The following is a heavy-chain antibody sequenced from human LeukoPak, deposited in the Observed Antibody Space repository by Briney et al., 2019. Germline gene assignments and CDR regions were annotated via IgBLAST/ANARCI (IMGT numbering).Heavy chain of an antibody. D-gene: IGHD3-10*01. CDR1: GFTFSSYD. CDR3: AKIPSYGSGSYHGSPEDY. V-gene: IGHV3-13*01. J-gene: IGHJ4*02. CDR2: IGTAGDT. Sequence: GGSLRLSCAASGFTFSSYDMHWVRQATGKGLEWVSAIGTAGDTYYPGSVKGRFTISRDNSKNTLYLQMNSLRAEDTAVYYCAKIPSYGSGSYHGSPEDYWGQGTLVTVSS.